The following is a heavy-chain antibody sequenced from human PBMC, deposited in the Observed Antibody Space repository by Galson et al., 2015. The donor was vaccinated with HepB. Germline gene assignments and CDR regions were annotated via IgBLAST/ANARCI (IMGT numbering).Heavy chain of an antibody. CDR2: IYSGGST. V-gene: IGHV3-53*01. D-gene: IGHD3-3*01. Sequence: SLRLSCAASGFTVSSNYMSWVRQAPGKGLEWVSVIYSGGSTYYADSVKGRFTISRDNSKNTLYLQMNSLRAEDTAVYYCAREVFWSGYYHEGGMDVWGQGTTVTVSS. CDR3: AREVFWSGYYHEGGMDV. CDR1: GFTVSSNY. J-gene: IGHJ6*02.